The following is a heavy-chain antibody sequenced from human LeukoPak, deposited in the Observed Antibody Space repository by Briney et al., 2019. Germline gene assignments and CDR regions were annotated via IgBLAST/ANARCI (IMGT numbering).Heavy chain of an antibody. V-gene: IGHV3-30*03. Sequence: GGSLRLSCAASGFTFSSYGMHWVRQAPGKGLEWVAVISYDGSNKYYADSVKGRFTISRDNSKNTLYLQMNSLRAEDTAVYYCARNYYDSSYFDYWGQGTLITVSS. CDR3: ARNYYDSSYFDY. J-gene: IGHJ4*02. D-gene: IGHD3-22*01. CDR1: GFTFSSYG. CDR2: ISYDGSNK.